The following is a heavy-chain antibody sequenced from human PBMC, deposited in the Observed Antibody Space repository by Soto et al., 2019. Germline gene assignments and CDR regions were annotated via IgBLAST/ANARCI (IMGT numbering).Heavy chain of an antibody. Sequence: ASVKVSCKASGYTFTGYYMHWVRQVPGQGLEWMGWINPNSGGTNYAQKFQGRVTMTRDTSISTAYMELSRLRSDDTAVYYCARDSRRITMVRGVSPPDYWGQGTLVTVSS. J-gene: IGHJ4*02. CDR1: GYTFTGYY. CDR2: INPNSGGT. D-gene: IGHD3-10*01. CDR3: ARDSRRITMVRGVSPPDY. V-gene: IGHV1-2*02.